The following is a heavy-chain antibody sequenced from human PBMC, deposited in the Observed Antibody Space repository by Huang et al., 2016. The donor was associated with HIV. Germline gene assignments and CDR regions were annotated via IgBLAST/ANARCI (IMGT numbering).Heavy chain of an antibody. D-gene: IGHD6-13*01. CDR3: ARGGILGTSWYRPFDY. Sequence: QVQLGESGGGVVQPEKSLRLSCVASGFDFSSYAMNWVRQAPGKVPEGVAVISNDGNNMDHSDSVKGRFIISRDNSKNTLYLQMNSLRGEDTAIYYCARGGILGTSWYRPFDYWGQGTLVTVSS. CDR1: GFDFSSYA. J-gene: IGHJ4*02. V-gene: IGHV3-30-3*01. CDR2: ISNDGNNM.